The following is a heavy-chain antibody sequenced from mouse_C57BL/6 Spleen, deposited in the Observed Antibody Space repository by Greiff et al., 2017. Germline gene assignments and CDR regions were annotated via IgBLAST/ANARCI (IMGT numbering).Heavy chain of an antibody. V-gene: IGHV1-63*01. CDR1: GYTFTNYW. CDR3: ASQGNYGSSYGYFDV. J-gene: IGHJ1*03. D-gene: IGHD1-1*01. Sequence: QVQLQQSGAELVRPGTSVKMSCKASGYTFTNYWIGWAKQRPGHGLEWIGDIYPGGGYTNYNEKFKGKATLTADKSSSTAYMQFSSLTSEDSAIYYCASQGNYGSSYGYFDVWGTGTTVTVSS. CDR2: IYPGGGYT.